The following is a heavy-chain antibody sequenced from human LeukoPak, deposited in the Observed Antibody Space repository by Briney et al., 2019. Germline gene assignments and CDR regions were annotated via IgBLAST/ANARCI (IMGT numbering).Heavy chain of an antibody. J-gene: IGHJ1*01. Sequence: ASVKVSCKASGYTFTSYAMHWVRQAPGQRLEWMGWINAGNGNTKYSQKFQGRVTITRDTSASTAYMELSSLRSEDTAVYYCAREMGVYDSSGYYSAVYFQHWGQGTLVTVSS. CDR1: GYTFTSYA. D-gene: IGHD3-22*01. CDR3: AREMGVYDSSGYYSAVYFQH. CDR2: INAGNGNT. V-gene: IGHV1-3*01.